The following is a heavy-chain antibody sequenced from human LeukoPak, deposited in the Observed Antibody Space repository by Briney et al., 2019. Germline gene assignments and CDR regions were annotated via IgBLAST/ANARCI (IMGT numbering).Heavy chain of an antibody. CDR3: ARHTDYYYMDV. J-gene: IGHJ6*03. CDR2: IYPGDSDT. V-gene: IGHV5-51*01. CDR1: GYSFTSYW. D-gene: IGHD4-11*01. Sequence: GESLKISCKGSGYSFTSYWIGWVRQMPGKGLEWMGIIYPGDSDTSYSPSFQGQVTISADKSNSPAYLQWSSLKASDTAMYYCARHTDYYYMDVWGKGTTVTVSS.